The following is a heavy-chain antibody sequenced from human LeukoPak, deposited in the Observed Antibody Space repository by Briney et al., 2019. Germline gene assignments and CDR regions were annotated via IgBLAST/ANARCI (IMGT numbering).Heavy chain of an antibody. J-gene: IGHJ4*02. CDR1: GGTFSSYA. CDR2: IIPILGIA. V-gene: IGHV1-69*04. Sequence: ASVKVSCKASGGTFSSYAISWVRQAPGQGLEWMGRIIPILGIANYAQKFQGRVTITADKSTSTAYMELSSLRSEDTAVYHCARGDITSPFDYWGQGTLVTVSS. D-gene: IGHD3-10*01. CDR3: ARGDITSPFDY.